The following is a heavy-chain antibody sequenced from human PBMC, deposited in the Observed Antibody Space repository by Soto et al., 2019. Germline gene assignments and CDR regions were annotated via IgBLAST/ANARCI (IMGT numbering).Heavy chain of an antibody. J-gene: IGHJ6*03. CDR3: ARVQQLVGYFYYYMDV. CDR2: ISAYNGDT. V-gene: IGHV1-18*01. D-gene: IGHD6-6*01. Sequence: QVQLLQSGAEVKKPGASVKVSCKASGYTFTNYGITWVRQAPGRGLEWMGWISAYNGDTHYTQRLQGRVTMTTDTSTSTAYMELRGLRSDATAVYYCARVQQLVGYFYYYMDVWGKGTTVTVSS. CDR1: GYTFTNYG.